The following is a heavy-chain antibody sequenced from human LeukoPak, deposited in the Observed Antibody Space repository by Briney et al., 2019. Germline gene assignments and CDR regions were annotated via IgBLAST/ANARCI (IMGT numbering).Heavy chain of an antibody. D-gene: IGHD6-19*01. CDR3: ARDAEDGSGWSFDY. J-gene: IGHJ4*01. Sequence: GGSLRLSCAASGFTFSRYWMYWVRQAPGKGPVWVSRIKSDGTYTSYADSVKGRFTISRGNAKNTLFLQMSNLRAEDTAFYYCARDAEDGSGWSFDYWGHGTLVTVSS. CDR1: GFTFSRYW. CDR2: IKSDGTYT. V-gene: IGHV3-74*01.